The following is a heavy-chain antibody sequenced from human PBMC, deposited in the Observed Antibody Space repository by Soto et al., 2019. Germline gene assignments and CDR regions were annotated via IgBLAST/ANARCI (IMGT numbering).Heavy chain of an antibody. J-gene: IGHJ5*02. V-gene: IGHV3-23*01. CDR2: IGGRGGNA. Sequence: PGGSLRLSFAASGFSFIDYAINWVRQVPGRGLEYVAGIGGRGGNAFYADSMKGRFSISRDNSKNTVYLHMHNLRVDDSAMYYCAKARHSGDFAGSYDSWGQGTLVTVSS. CDR1: GFSFIDYA. D-gene: IGHD2-21*02. CDR3: AKARHSGDFAGSYDS.